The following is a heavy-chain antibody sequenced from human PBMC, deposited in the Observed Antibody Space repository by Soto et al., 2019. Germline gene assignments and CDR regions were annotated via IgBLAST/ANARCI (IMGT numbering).Heavy chain of an antibody. J-gene: IGHJ4*02. CDR2: IIPIFGTA. CDR1: GGTFSSYA. D-gene: IGHD3-3*01. V-gene: IGHV1-69*13. CDR3: ARGGDFWSGYPPYYFDY. Sequence: GASVKVSCKASGGTFSSYAISWVRQAPGQGLEWMGGIIPIFGTANYAQKFQGRVTITADESTSTAYMELSSLRSEDTAVYYCARGGDFWSGYPPYYFDYWGQGTLVTVPS.